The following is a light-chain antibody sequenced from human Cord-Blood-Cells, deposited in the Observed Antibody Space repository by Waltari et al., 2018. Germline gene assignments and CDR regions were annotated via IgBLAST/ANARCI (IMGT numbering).Light chain of an antibody. CDR2: AAS. CDR3: QQSYSTPRA. CDR1: QSISSY. Sequence: DTQMTQSPSSLSASVGHRVPITCRASQSISSYLNWYQQKPGKAPKHLIYAASSVQSGVPSRFSGSGSGTDFNLTISSLQPEDFATYYCQQSYSTPRAFGQGTKVELK. J-gene: IGKJ1*01. V-gene: IGKV1-39*01.